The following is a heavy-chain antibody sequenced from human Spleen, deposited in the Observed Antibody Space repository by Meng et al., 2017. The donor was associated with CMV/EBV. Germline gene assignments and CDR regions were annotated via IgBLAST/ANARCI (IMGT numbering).Heavy chain of an antibody. Sequence: GGSLRLSCAASGFRFDDYGMSWVRQAPGKGLEWVSGVSWNGNTTDYADSVKGRFTISRDNAKNSLYLQMNSLRAEDMAVYYCATLKTYYDFWSGYYEGDYFDYWGQGTLVTVSS. J-gene: IGHJ4*02. CDR3: ATLKTYYDFWSGYYEGDYFDY. V-gene: IGHV3-20*04. CDR2: VSWNGNTT. D-gene: IGHD3-3*01. CDR1: GFRFDDYG.